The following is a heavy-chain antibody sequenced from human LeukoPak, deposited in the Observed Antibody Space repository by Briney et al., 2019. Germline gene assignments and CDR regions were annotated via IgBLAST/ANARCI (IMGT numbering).Heavy chain of an antibody. D-gene: IGHD3-22*01. J-gene: IGHJ4*02. CDR3: ARGLSPYYYDSSGYFDY. Sequence: SETLSLTCTVSGGSIRSSYYYWGWIRQPPGKGLEWIGSIYDSGSTYYNPSLKSRVTISVDTSKNQFSLKLSSVTAADTAVYYCARGLSPYYYDSSGYFDYWGQGTLVTVSS. CDR2: IYDSGST. CDR1: GGSIRSSYYY. V-gene: IGHV4-39*07.